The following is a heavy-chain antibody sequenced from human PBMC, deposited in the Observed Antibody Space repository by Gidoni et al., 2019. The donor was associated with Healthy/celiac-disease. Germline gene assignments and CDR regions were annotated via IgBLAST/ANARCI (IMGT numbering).Heavy chain of an antibody. Sequence: EVHLLESGGGLVQPGGSLRLSCAASGFTFSGHAMSWVRQAPGKGLEWVAAISGSGGSTYYADYVKGRFTSARDNSKNTLYLQMNSLRAEDTAVYYCAKTYGVVGGGYYYYYGMDVWGQGTTVTVSS. V-gene: IGHV3-23*01. J-gene: IGHJ6*02. CDR3: AKTYGVVGGGYYYYYGMDV. CDR1: GFTFSGHA. D-gene: IGHD3-3*01. CDR2: ISGSGGST.